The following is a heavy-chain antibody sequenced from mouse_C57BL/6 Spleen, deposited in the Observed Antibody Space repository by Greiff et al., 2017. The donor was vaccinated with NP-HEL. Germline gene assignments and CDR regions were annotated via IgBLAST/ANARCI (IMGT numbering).Heavy chain of an antibody. CDR3: ASSSFTTVVATGTQGFDY. J-gene: IGHJ2*01. CDR1: GYAFSSSW. CDR2: IYPGDGDT. Sequence: QVQLQQSGPELVKPGASVKISCKASGYAFSSSWMNWVKQRPGKGLEWIGRIYPGDGDTNYNGKFKGKATLTADKSSSTAYMQLSSLTSEDSAVYFCASSSFTTVVATGTQGFDYWGQGTTLTVSS. D-gene: IGHD1-1*01. V-gene: IGHV1-82*01.